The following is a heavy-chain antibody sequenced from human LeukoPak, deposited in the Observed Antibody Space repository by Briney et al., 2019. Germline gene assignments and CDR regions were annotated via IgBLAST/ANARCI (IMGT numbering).Heavy chain of an antibody. Sequence: ASVKVSCKASGYTLTSYDINWVRQATGQGLEWMGWMNPNRGNTGYAQKFQGRVTMTRNTSISTAYMELSSLRSEDTAVYYCARCPTTVTRLFYYDYGMDVWGQGATVTVSS. CDR2: MNPNRGNT. J-gene: IGHJ6*02. V-gene: IGHV1-8*01. CDR3: ARCPTTVTRLFYYDYGMDV. CDR1: GYTLTSYD. D-gene: IGHD4-17*01.